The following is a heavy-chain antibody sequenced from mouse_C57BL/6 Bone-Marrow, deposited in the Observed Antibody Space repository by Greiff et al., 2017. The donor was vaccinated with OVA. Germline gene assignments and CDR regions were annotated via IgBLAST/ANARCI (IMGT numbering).Heavy chain of an antibody. CDR1: GYTFTTYP. D-gene: IGHD1-1*01. CDR3: ARGYYGSSTDWYFDV. V-gene: IGHV1-47*01. CDR2: FHPYNDDT. Sequence: VKLMESGAELVKPGASVKMSCKASGYTFTTYPIEWMKQNHGKSLEWIGNFHPYNDDTKYNEKFKGKATLTVEKSSSTVYLELSRLTSDDSAVYYCARGYYGSSTDWYFDVWGTGTTVTVSS. J-gene: IGHJ1*03.